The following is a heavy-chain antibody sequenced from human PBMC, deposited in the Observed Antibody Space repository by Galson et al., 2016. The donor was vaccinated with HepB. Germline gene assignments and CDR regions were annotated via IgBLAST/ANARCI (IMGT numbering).Heavy chain of an antibody. CDR2: IIPIFGTA. Sequence: SGGTFTYYDISWVRQAPGHGLEWMGGIIPIFGTANYAEKFQGRVTITADESTSTAYMELSSLRSEDTAVYYCAKVTYYYDSSDTPYFEYWGQGTLVTVPS. D-gene: IGHD3-22*01. CDR3: AKVTYYYDSSDTPYFEY. V-gene: IGHV1-69*01. J-gene: IGHJ4*02. CDR1: GGTFTYYD.